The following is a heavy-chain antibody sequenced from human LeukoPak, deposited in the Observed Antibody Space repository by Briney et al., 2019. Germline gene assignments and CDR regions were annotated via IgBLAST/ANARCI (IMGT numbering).Heavy chain of an antibody. D-gene: IGHD4-17*01. CDR3: ARHGDYAAHYFDY. CDR2: ISSSGSTI. J-gene: IGHJ4*02. Sequence: PGGSLRLSCAASGFTFSDYYMSWIRQAPGRGLEWVSYISSSGSTIYYADSVKGRFTISRDNAKNSLYLQMNSLRAEDTAVYYCARHGDYAAHYFDYWGQGTLVTVSS. V-gene: IGHV3-11*04. CDR1: GFTFSDYY.